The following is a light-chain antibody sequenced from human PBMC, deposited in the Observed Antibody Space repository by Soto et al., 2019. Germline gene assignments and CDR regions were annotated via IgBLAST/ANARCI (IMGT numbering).Light chain of an antibody. CDR2: EAS. CDR3: QQYNSYSGT. CDR1: QSISSW. J-gene: IGKJ1*01. Sequence: DIQMTQSPSTLSASVGDRVNITCRASQSISSWLAWYQQKPGKAPKLLIYEASSLGSEVPSRFSGSGSGTEFTLTISSLQPDDFATYYCQQYNSYSGTFGQGTKVEIK. V-gene: IGKV1-5*03.